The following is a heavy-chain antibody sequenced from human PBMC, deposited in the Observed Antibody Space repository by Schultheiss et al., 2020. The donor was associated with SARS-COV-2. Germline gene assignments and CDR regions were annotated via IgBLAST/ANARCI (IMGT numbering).Heavy chain of an antibody. V-gene: IGHV3-30*07. CDR1: GFTFSSYA. CDR3: AKQVGAQGS. J-gene: IGHJ4*02. D-gene: IGHD1-26*01. CDR2: VSYDGRDK. Sequence: GGSLRLSCAASGFTFSSYAMHWVRQAPGKGLEWVAVVSYDGRDKDYADFAKGRFTISRDNSRDTVSLQMNSLRAEDTAVYYCAKQVGAQGSWGQGTLVTVSS.